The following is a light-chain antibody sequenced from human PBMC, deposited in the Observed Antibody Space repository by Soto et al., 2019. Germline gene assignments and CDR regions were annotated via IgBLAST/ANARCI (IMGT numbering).Light chain of an antibody. CDR3: QQYDTLPLT. CDR1: QDINNY. CDR2: DAS. V-gene: IGKV1-33*01. Sequence: DFQMTQSPSSLSASVGDRVTVTCQASQDINNYLNWYQQKPGKAPKLLIYDASNLETGVPSRFSGSGSGTDFTCTISGLQPEDIATYYCQQYDTLPLTFGGGTKVEIK. J-gene: IGKJ4*01.